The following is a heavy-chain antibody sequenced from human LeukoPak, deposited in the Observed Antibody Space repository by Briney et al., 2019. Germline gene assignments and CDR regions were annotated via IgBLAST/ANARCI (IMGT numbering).Heavy chain of an antibody. V-gene: IGHV3-11*01. D-gene: IGHD6-19*01. CDR1: GLNFSVYY. J-gene: IGHJ4*02. CDR2: ISKTGTTI. Sequence: GGSLRLSCAASGLNFSVYYMTWIRQAPGNGLEAPGRGLEWLSHISKTGTTIYYADSVKGRFTISRDNAKNSLYLHMNSLRADDTAVYYCVAGVALDYWGQGALVTVSS. CDR3: VAGVALDY.